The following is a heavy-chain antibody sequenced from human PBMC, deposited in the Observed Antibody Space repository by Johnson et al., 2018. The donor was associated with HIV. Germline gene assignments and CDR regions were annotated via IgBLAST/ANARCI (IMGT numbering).Heavy chain of an antibody. J-gene: IGHJ3*02. CDR1: GFTFSRYA. Sequence: QVQLVESGGGVVQPGRSLRLSCAASGFTFSRYAMHWVRQAPGKGLEWVAVISYDGSKKYYADSVKCRFTISRDNSKNTLYLQMNSLRAEDTAVYYCARNLMRYNWSADAFDIWGQGTMVTVSS. CDR3: ARNLMRYNWSADAFDI. D-gene: IGHD1-20*01. CDR2: ISYDGSKK. V-gene: IGHV3-30*04.